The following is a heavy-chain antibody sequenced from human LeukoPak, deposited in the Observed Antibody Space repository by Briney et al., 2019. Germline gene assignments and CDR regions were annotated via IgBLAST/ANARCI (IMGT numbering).Heavy chain of an antibody. CDR2: IISSSSTI. V-gene: IGHV3-48*01. D-gene: IGHD6-19*01. CDR1: GLTFSSYS. J-gene: IGHJ6*02. Sequence: GGSLRLSCAASGLTFSSYSMNWVRQAPGKGLEWVSYIISSSSTIYYADSVKGRFTISRDNAKNSLYLQMNSLRAEDTAVYYCARDLEGVADSYGMDVWGQGTTVTVSS. CDR3: ARDLEGVADSYGMDV.